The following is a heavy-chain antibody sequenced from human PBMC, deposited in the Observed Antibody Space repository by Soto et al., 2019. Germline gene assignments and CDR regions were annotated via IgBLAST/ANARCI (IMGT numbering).Heavy chain of an antibody. V-gene: IGHV3-23*01. CDR3: ATPPGYSSGWYFGYYFDY. Sequence: EVQLLESGGGLVQPGGSLRLSCAASGFTFSSYAMSWVRQAPGKALEWVAAISGSGGSTYYADSVKGRFTISRDNSKNTLYLQMNSLRAEDTAVYYCATPPGYSSGWYFGYYFDYWGQGTLVTVSS. J-gene: IGHJ4*02. CDR1: GFTFSSYA. D-gene: IGHD6-19*01. CDR2: ISGSGGST.